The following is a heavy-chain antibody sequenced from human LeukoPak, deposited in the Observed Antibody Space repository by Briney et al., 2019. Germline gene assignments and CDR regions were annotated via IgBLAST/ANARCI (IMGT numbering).Heavy chain of an antibody. J-gene: IGHJ4*02. CDR1: GFTFSNYA. V-gene: IGHV3-23*01. CDR3: ATYRQVLLPFES. CDR2: IFPSGGEI. D-gene: IGHD2-8*02. Sequence: QAGGSLRLSCAASGFTFSNYAMIWVRQPPGRGLEWVSSIFPSGGEIHYADSVRGRFTISRDNSKSTLSLQMNSLRAEDTAIYYCATYRQVLLPFESWGQGTLVTVSS.